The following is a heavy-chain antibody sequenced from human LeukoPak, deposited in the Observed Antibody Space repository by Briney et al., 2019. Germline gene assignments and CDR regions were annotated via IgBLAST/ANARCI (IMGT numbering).Heavy chain of an antibody. V-gene: IGHV1-2*02. D-gene: IGHD4-17*01. Sequence: GASVKVSCKASGYSFTVYYMHWVRQAPGQGLEWMGWINPNSGGTNYAQKFLGRVTMTRDTSISTAYMELSRLRSDDTGVYYCASRYGDYVASDYWGQGTLVTVSS. J-gene: IGHJ4*02. CDR1: GYSFTVYY. CDR3: ASRYGDYVASDY. CDR2: INPNSGGT.